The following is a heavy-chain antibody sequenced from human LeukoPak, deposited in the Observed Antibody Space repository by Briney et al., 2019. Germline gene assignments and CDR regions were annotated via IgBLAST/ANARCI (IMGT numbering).Heavy chain of an antibody. CDR3: AIATSIMGAANWFDP. V-gene: IGHV3-30*02. CDR1: GFTLSSYG. J-gene: IGHJ5*02. D-gene: IGHD1-26*01. CDR2: IRYDGTNK. Sequence: GGSLRLSCAASGFTLSSYGMHWVRQAPGKGLEWVAFIRYDGTNKYYADSVKGRFTISRDNSKNTLYLQMNSLRSKDTAVYYCAIATSIMGAANWFDPWGQGTLVTVSS.